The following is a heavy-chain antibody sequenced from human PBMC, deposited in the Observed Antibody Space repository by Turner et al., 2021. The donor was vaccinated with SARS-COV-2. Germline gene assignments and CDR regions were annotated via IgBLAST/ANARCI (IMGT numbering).Heavy chain of an antibody. CDR2: INHSGST. CDR1: GGSFSGYF. Sequence: QVQLQQWGAGLLKTSETLSLTCAVYGGSFSGYFWTWIRQPPGKGLEWSGEINHSGSTNYNPSLKSRVTISVDTSKNQFSLKLSSVTAADTAVYYCARGQGWLQPPFGYWGQGTLVTVSS. J-gene: IGHJ4*02. CDR3: ARGQGWLQPPFGY. V-gene: IGHV4-34*01. D-gene: IGHD3-3*01.